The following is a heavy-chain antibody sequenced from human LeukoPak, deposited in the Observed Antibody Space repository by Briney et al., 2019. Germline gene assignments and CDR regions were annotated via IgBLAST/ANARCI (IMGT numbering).Heavy chain of an antibody. Sequence: GGSLRLSCAASGFSFGSYDMNWVRRAPGKGLEWVSSITTSSSYIYYADSVKGRFTVSRDNAKNSLYLQMNSLRAEDTAVYCCASHIVVVTAIRYYAMDVWGQGTTVTVSS. D-gene: IGHD2-2*01. CDR3: ASHIVVVTAIRYYAMDV. V-gene: IGHV3-21*01. CDR1: GFSFGSYD. J-gene: IGHJ6*02. CDR2: ITTSSSYI.